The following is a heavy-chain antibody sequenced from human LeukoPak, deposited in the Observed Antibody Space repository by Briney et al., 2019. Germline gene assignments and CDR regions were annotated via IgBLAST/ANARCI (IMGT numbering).Heavy chain of an antibody. J-gene: IGHJ5*02. CDR3: ARDLFPYIAAAGRNWFDP. V-gene: IGHV1-2*02. CDR1: GYTFTGYY. Sequence: SVKVSCKASGYTFTGYYMHWVRQAPGQGLEWMGWINPNSGGTNYAQKFQGRVTMTRDTSISPAYMELSRLRSDDTAVYYCARDLFPYIAAAGRNWFDPWGQGTLVTVSS. D-gene: IGHD6-13*01. CDR2: INPNSGGT.